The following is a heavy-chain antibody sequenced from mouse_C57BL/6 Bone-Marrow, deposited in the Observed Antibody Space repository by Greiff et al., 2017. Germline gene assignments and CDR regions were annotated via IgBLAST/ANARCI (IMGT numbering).Heavy chain of an antibody. CDR1: GYSITSGYY. D-gene: IGHD1-1*01. J-gene: IGHJ2*01. Sequence: ESGPGLVKPSQSLSLTCSVTGYSITSGYYWNWIRQFPGNKLEWMGYISYDGSNNYNPSLKNRTSITRDTSKNQFFLKLNSVTTEDTATYYCARYYGSFDYWGQGTTLTVSS. CDR2: ISYDGSN. V-gene: IGHV3-6*01. CDR3: ARYYGSFDY.